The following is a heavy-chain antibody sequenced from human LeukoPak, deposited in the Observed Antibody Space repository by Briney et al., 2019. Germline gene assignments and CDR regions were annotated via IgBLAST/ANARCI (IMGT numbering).Heavy chain of an antibody. V-gene: IGHV3-30-3*01. CDR1: GFTFSSYA. J-gene: IGHJ4*02. Sequence: GRSLRLSCAASGFTFSSYAMHWVRQAPGKGLEWVAVISYDGSNKYYADSVKGRFTISRDNSKNTLYLQMNSLRAEDTAVYYCARGAYYYEDWGQGTLVTASS. CDR3: ARGAYYYED. CDR2: ISYDGSNK. D-gene: IGHD3-22*01.